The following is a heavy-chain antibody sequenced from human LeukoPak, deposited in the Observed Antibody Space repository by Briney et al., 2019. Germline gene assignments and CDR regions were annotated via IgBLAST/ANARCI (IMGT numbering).Heavy chain of an antibody. CDR2: INHSGST. D-gene: IGHD6-13*01. CDR3: ALAAAGTGGYYFDY. J-gene: IGHJ4*02. CDR1: GGSFSGYY. Sequence: PSETLSLTCAVYGGSFSGYYWSWIRQPPGKGLEWIGEINHSGSTNYNPSLKSRVTISVDTSKNQSSLKLSSVTAADTAVYYCALAAAGTGGYYFDYWGQGTLVTVSS. V-gene: IGHV4-34*01.